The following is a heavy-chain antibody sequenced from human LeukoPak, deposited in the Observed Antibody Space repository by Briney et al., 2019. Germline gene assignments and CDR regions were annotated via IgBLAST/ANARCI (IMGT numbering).Heavy chain of an antibody. CDR1: GFTFSSHS. CDR3: ARGAYYYED. V-gene: IGHV3-48*01. Sequence: GGSLRLSCAASGFTFSSHSMNWVRQAPGKGLEWVSYISSSSSTIYYADSVKGRFTISRDNAKNSLHLQMNSLRAEDTAVYYCARGAYYYEDWGQGTLVTVSS. D-gene: IGHD3-22*01. CDR2: ISSSSSTI. J-gene: IGHJ4*02.